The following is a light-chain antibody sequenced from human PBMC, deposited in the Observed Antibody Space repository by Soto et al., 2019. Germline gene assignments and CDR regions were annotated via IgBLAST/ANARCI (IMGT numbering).Light chain of an antibody. CDR3: QQYGTSEII. Sequence: DIVMTQSPAPLSLSPGERATLSCKASQSLTNSFIAWYQQKPGQAPRLLIYDTSSGATGIPDRFSGSGSGTDCTLTISRLEPEDFAVFFCQQYGTSEIILGQGTRLEIK. CDR1: QSLTNSF. CDR2: DTS. J-gene: IGKJ5*01. V-gene: IGKV3-20*01.